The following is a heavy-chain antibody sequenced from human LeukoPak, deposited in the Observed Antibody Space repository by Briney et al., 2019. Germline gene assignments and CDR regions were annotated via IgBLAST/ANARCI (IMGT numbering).Heavy chain of an antibody. V-gene: IGHV3-53*01. CDR1: GFTVSSNY. CDR3: ARGSSSYDSSGYFRSGSMDV. CDR2: IYSGGST. D-gene: IGHD3-22*01. Sequence: GGSLRLSCAASGFTVSSNYMSWVRGAPGKGLEWVSVIYSGGSTYHADSGKGRFTISRDNSKNTLYLQMTSLRAEDTAVSYCARGSSSYDSSGYFRSGSMDVWGKGTAVTVSS. J-gene: IGHJ6*04.